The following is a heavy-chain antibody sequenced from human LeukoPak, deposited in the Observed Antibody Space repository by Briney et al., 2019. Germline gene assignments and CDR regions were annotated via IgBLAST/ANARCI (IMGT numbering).Heavy chain of an antibody. CDR1: GFTFSSYG. D-gene: IGHD6-19*01. V-gene: IGHV3-33*01. CDR3: ARDLPLYSSGVNYYYYYYGMDV. J-gene: IGHJ6*02. Sequence: GGSLRLSCAASGFTFSSYGMPWVRQAPGKGLEWVAVIWYDGSNKYYADSVKGRFTISRDNSKNTLYLQMNSLRAEDTAVYYCARDLPLYSSGVNYYYYYYGMDVWGQGTTVTVSS. CDR2: IWYDGSNK.